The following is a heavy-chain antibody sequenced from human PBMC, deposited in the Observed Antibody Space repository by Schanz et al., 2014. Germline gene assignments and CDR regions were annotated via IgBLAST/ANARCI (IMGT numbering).Heavy chain of an antibody. CDR1: GFSFSDYY. D-gene: IGHD3-10*01. V-gene: IGHV3-11*05. J-gene: IGHJ4*02. CDR2: INTGSNYI. Sequence: VQLVESGGGLVEPGGSLRLSCAASGFSFSDYYMSWIRQAPGKGLEWISFINTGSNYINYADSVKGRFTISRDNTKNTLYLQMNSLRPEDTAVYYCAKYRGYYRVSGSYRELEYWGQGTLVTVSS. CDR3: AKYRGYYRVSGSYRELEY.